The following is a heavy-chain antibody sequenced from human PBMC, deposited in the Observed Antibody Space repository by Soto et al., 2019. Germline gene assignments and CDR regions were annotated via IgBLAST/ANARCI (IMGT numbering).Heavy chain of an antibody. V-gene: IGHV3-33*01. CDR2: LRHDGSNI. D-gene: IGHD2-8*01. Sequence: QVHLVESGGGVVQPGRSLRLSCEASGFTFSHLGMHWVRQAPGKGLECVAFLRHDGSNIEYADSVKGRFTISRDNYKNMLYLQMDSLRVEDTAVYYCVRDGVGANTFRGYFDYGGQGILVTVSS. CDR3: VRDGVGANTFRGYFDY. CDR1: GFTFSHLG. J-gene: IGHJ4*03.